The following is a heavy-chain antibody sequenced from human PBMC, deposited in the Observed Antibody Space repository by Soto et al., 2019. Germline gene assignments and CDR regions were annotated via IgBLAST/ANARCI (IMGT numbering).Heavy chain of an antibody. V-gene: IGHV4-4*02. J-gene: IGHJ4*02. Sequence: LSLTCAVSGGSISSNNWWTWVRQPPGQGLEWIGEIYRTGSTNYNPSLKSRVTISLDKSENQFSLKVTSLTAADTAVYYCASRDPGTSVDYWGQGTLVTVSS. D-gene: IGHD1-7*01. CDR1: GGSISSNNW. CDR3: ASRDPGTSVDY. CDR2: IYRTGST.